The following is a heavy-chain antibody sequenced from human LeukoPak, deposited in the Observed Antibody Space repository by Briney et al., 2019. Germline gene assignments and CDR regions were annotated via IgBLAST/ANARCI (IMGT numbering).Heavy chain of an antibody. CDR2: ISSSSSYI. Sequence: GGSLRLSCAASGFTFSSYSMNWVRQAPGKGLEWVSSISSSSSYIYYADSVKGRFTISRDNAKNSLYLQMNSLRAEDTAVYYCARDRGVGYSNIDYMDVWGKGTTVTVSS. CDR1: GFTFSSYS. CDR3: ARDRGVGYSNIDYMDV. D-gene: IGHD4-11*01. J-gene: IGHJ6*03. V-gene: IGHV3-21*01.